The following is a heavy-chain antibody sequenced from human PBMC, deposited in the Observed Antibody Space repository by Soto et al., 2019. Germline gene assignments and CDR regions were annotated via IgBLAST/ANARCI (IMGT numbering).Heavy chain of an antibody. Sequence: GASVKVSCKASGGTFSSYAISWVRQAPGQGLEWMGGIIPIFGTANYAQKFQGRVTITADESTSTAYMELSSLRSEDTAVYYCARDNRAGIAAAGYFDYWGQGTLVTVSS. V-gene: IGHV1-69*13. CDR2: IIPIFGTA. D-gene: IGHD6-13*01. CDR3: ARDNRAGIAAAGYFDY. CDR1: GGTFSSYA. J-gene: IGHJ4*02.